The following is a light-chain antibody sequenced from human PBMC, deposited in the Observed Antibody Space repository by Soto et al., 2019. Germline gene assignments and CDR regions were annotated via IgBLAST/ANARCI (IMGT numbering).Light chain of an antibody. J-gene: IGLJ1*01. CDR2: EVN. CDR1: SSDVGVYNY. Sequence: QSALTQPASVSGSPGQSITISCTGTSSDVGVYNYVSWYQQHPGKAPKLMIYEVNNRPSGVSNRFSGSKSGNTASLTISGLQAEDEADYYSSSYTTSSTLVFGTGTKVTVL. CDR3: SSYTTSSTLV. V-gene: IGLV2-14*01.